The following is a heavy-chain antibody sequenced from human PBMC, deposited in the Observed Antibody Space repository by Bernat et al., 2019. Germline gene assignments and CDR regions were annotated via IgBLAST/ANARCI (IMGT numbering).Heavy chain of an antibody. Sequence: QVQLQESGPGLVKPSETLSLTCAVSGYSISSGYYWGWIRQPPGKGLEWIGSIYHSGSTYYNPSLKSRITISVDTAKNQFSLKLSSVTAADTAVYYCAGAPAQRGELGGLNWFAPWGQGTLVTVSS. CDR1: GYSISSGYY. D-gene: IGHD1-26*01. V-gene: IGHV4-38-2*01. J-gene: IGHJ5*02. CDR2: IYHSGST. CDR3: AGAPAQRGELGGLNWFAP.